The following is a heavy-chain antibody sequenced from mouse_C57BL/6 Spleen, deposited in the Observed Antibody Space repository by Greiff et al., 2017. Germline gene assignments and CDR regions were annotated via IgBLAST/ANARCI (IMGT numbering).Heavy chain of an antibody. J-gene: IGHJ4*01. D-gene: IGHD3-2*02. CDR2: IYPGDGDT. CDR3: ALDSSGYGDYYAMDY. V-gene: IGHV1-82*01. Sequence: VQVVESGPELVKPGASVKISCKASGYAFSSSWMNWVKQRPGKGLEWIGRIYPGDGDTNYNGKFKGKATLTADKSSSTAYMQLSSLTSEDSAVYFCALDSSGYGDYYAMDYWGQGTSVTVSS. CDR1: GYAFSSSW.